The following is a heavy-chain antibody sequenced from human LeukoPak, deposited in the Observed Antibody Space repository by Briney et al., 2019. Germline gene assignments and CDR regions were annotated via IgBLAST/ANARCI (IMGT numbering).Heavy chain of an antibody. CDR2: ISSSGRTK. CDR1: RFTFSDYY. D-gene: IGHD6-19*01. J-gene: IGHJ4*02. V-gene: IGHV3-11*04. CDR3: VARGGWARFDY. Sequence: GGSLRLSCAASRFTFSDYYMSWIRQAPGKGLEWVSYISSSGRTKYYADSVKGRFTISRDNAKNSLYLQMNSLRGEDTAVYYCVARGGWARFDYWGQGTLVTVSS.